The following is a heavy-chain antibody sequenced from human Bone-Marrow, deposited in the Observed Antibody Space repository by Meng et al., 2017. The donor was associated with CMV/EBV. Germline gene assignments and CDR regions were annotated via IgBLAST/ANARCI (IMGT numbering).Heavy chain of an antibody. D-gene: IGHD3-16*01. Sequence: LTCAISGDSVSSNDATWNWIRPSPSRGLEWLGRTYYRSKWYTDYAVSVKGRIAINPDTAKNQFSLQLNSVTPEDTAVYYCLRDGTWGHWGQGTLVTVSS. CDR2: TYYRSKWYT. J-gene: IGHJ4*02. CDR3: LRDGTWGH. CDR1: GDSVSSNDAT. V-gene: IGHV6-1*01.